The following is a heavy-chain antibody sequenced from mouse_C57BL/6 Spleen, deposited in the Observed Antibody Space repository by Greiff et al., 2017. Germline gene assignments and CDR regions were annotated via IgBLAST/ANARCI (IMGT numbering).Heavy chain of an antibody. Sequence: VQLQQSVAELVRPGASVKLSCTASGFNIKNTYMHWVKQRPEQGLEWIGRIDPANGNTKYAPKFQGKATITADTSSNTAYLQLSSLTSEDTAIYYCASHYYGSSYRFDYWGQGTTLTVSS. CDR2: IDPANGNT. D-gene: IGHD1-1*01. CDR1: GFNIKNTY. V-gene: IGHV14-3*01. CDR3: ASHYYGSSYRFDY. J-gene: IGHJ2*01.